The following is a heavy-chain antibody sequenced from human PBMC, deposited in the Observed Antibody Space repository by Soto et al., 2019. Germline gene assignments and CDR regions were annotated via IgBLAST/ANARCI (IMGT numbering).Heavy chain of an antibody. CDR3: ARDLAAAAY. V-gene: IGHV1-46*01. J-gene: IGHJ4*02. CDR1: GYIFTNYF. D-gene: IGHD6-13*01. Sequence: ASVKVFCQASGYIFTNYFIHWVRQAPGQGLEWMAIINPLPTSGSTNYAQKFQGRVTVTRDTSTSTVYLELSSLRSDDTAVYYCARDLAAAAYWGQGTLVTVSS. CDR2: INPLPTSGST.